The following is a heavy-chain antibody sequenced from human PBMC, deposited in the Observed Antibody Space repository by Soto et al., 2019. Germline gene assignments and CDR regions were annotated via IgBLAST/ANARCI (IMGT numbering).Heavy chain of an antibody. CDR1: GFTFSSYA. V-gene: IGHV3-30-3*01. CDR2: ISYDGSNK. D-gene: IGHD5-12*01. Sequence: QVQLVESGGGVVQPGRSLRLSCAASGFTFSSYAMHWVRQAPGKGLEWVAVISYDGSNKYYADSVKGRFTISRDNSKNTLYLQMNSLRAEDTAVYYCARATLDGRRDGYNHARPQQYWGQGTLVTVSS. CDR3: ARATLDGRRDGYNHARPQQY. J-gene: IGHJ4*02.